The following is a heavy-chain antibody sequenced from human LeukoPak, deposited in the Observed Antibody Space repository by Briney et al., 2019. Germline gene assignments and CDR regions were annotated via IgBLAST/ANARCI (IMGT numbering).Heavy chain of an antibody. V-gene: IGHV4-38-2*01. CDR1: DYSISSGYD. Sequence: SETLSLTCAVSDYSISSGYDWGWIRQPPGKGLEWIGSFYHSGSTYYSPSLKSRVTISVDTSKNQFSLKLTSVTAADTAVYYCARSRGFWSGSDYWGQGTLVTVSS. J-gene: IGHJ4*02. CDR3: ARSRGFWSGSDY. D-gene: IGHD3-3*01. CDR2: FYHSGST.